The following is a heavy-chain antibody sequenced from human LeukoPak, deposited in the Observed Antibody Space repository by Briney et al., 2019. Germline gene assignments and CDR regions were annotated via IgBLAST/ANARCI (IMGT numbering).Heavy chain of an antibody. CDR1: GFTVSGYY. Sequence: GGTLRLSCAASGFTVSGYYMSWIRQAPGKGLEWVSYSSSSGVYTEYADLVKGRFTISRDNAKNSLYLQMNSLRAEDTAVYDCARAYYDSSGYYYDAFGYWGQGTLVTVSS. V-gene: IGHV3-11*06. D-gene: IGHD3-22*01. CDR2: SSSSGVYT. CDR3: ARAYYDSSGYYYDAFGY. J-gene: IGHJ4*02.